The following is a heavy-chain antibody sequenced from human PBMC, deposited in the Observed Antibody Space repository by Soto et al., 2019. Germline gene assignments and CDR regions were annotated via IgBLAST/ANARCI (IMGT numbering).Heavy chain of an antibody. J-gene: IGHJ5*02. D-gene: IGHD2-15*01. CDR3: XRYSPXXKSXXXNPGWFDP. CDR1: GGSMNSYY. CDR2: VYSGGTS. Sequence: QVQLQESGPGLVRPSETLSLTCSVSGGSMNSYYWSWIRQPPGKGLEWLGYVYSGGTSKYNVSLESRITMSLXTXXXXXXXXXXXVXXXXXXXXXXXRYSPXXKSXXXNPGWFDPWGQGTLVAVSS. V-gene: IGHV4-4*08.